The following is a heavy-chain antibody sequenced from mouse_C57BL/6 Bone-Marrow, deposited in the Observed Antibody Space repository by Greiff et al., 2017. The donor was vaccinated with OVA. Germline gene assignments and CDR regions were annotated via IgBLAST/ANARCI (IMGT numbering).Heavy chain of an antibody. V-gene: IGHV1-72*01. CDR2: IDPNSGGT. D-gene: IGHD1-1*01. Sequence: VQLQQSGAELVKPGASVKLSCKASGYTFTSYWMHWVKQRPGRGLEWIGRIDPNSGGTKYNEKFKSKATLTVDKPSSTAYMQLSSLTSEDSAVYYCARWTTVVAYYFDYWGQGTTLTVSS. CDR1: GYTFTSYW. CDR3: ARWTTVVAYYFDY. J-gene: IGHJ2*01.